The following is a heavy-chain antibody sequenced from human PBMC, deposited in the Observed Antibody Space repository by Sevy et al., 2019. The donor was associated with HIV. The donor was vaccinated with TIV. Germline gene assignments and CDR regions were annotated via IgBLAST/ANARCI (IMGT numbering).Heavy chain of an antibody. J-gene: IGHJ4*02. CDR3: ASPIAAAGAFDY. CDR2: IYYSGST. D-gene: IGHD6-13*01. Sequence: SETLSLTCTVSGGSISSSSYYWGWIRQPPGKGLEWIGSIYYSGSTYYNPSLKSRVTISVETSKNQFSLKLSSVTAADTAVYYCASPIAAAGAFDYWGQGTLVTVSS. V-gene: IGHV4-39*01. CDR1: GGSISSSSYY.